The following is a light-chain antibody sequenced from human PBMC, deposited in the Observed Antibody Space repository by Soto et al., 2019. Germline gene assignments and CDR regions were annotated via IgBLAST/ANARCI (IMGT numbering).Light chain of an antibody. CDR1: QSISGY. CDR3: QQSYSTPWT. J-gene: IGKJ1*01. V-gene: IGKV1-39*01. Sequence: DIQMTQSPSSLSGSAGDRVTITCRASQSISGYLNWYQQKQWKAPKVLMYGTSILQTGVSSRFSGSGSGTDFTLTINSLQPEDFATYYCQQSYSTPWTFGQGTKVEIK. CDR2: GTS.